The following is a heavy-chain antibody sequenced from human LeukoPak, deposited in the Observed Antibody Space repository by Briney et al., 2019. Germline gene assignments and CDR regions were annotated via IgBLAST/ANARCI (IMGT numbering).Heavy chain of an antibody. CDR1: GGSISSYY. CDR3: ARDPGARNYFDP. D-gene: IGHD1-7*01. J-gene: IGHJ5*02. V-gene: IGHV4-4*07. Sequence: PSETLSLTCTVSGGSISSYYWSWIRQPAGKGLEWTGLIYTSGSTRYNPSLNSRVTVSVDTSNNQFSLKLSSVTAADTAVYYCARDPGARNYFDPWGQGILVTVSS. CDR2: IYTSGST.